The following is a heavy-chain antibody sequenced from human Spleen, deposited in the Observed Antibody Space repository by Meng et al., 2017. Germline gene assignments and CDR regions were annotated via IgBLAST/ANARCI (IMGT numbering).Heavy chain of an antibody. D-gene: IGHD4-11*01. CDR2: INHSGST. Sequence: VHLLTWGDGRLKPSETPSRTAVVSGGSFSDYYWSWIRWPPGKRLEWIGEINHSGSTNYNPSLESRATISVDTSQNNLSLKLSSVTAADSAVYYCARGPTTMAHDFDYWGQGTLVTVSS. CDR1: GGSFSDYY. V-gene: IGHV4-34*01. J-gene: IGHJ4*02. CDR3: ARGPTTMAHDFDY.